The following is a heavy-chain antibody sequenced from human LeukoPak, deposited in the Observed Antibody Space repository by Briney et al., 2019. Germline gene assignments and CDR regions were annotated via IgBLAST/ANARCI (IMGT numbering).Heavy chain of an antibody. Sequence: GASVKVSCKVSGYTLTELSMHWVRQAPGEGLEWMGGFDPEDGETIYAQKFQGRVTMTEDTSTDAAYMELSSLRSEDTAVYYCARNSRVASTSGLNYWGQGTLVTVSS. CDR2: FDPEDGET. J-gene: IGHJ4*02. CDR1: GYTLTELS. D-gene: IGHD4-23*01. V-gene: IGHV1-24*01. CDR3: ARNSRVASTSGLNY.